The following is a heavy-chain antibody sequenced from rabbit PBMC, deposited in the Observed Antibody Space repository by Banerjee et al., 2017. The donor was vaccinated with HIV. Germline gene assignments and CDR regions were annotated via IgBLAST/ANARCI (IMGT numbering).Heavy chain of an antibody. CDR1: GFSFSSSDY. D-gene: IGHD1-1*01. V-gene: IGHV1S40*01. Sequence: QSLEESGGDLVKPGASLTLTCTASGFSFSSSDYICWVRQAPGKGLEWIACIGAGTSGNTYYASWAKGRFTISKTSSTTVTLQATSLTAADTATYFCARDSSSSFSSYGMDLLGQGTLVTVS. CDR2: IGAGTSGNT. CDR3: ARDSSSSFSSYGMDL. J-gene: IGHJ3*01.